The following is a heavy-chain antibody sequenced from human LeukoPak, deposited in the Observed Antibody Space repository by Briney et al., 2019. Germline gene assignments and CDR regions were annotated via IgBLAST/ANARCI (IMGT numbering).Heavy chain of an antibody. Sequence: SETLSLTCAVSGGSISSSNWWSWVRQPPGKGLEWIGEIYHSGSTNYNPSLKSRVTISVDKSKNQFSLKLSSVTAADTAVYYCARDKAQWLGSDAFDIWGQGTMVTVSS. J-gene: IGHJ3*02. CDR2: IYHSGST. CDR1: GGSISSSNW. CDR3: ARDKAQWLGSDAFDI. V-gene: IGHV4-4*02. D-gene: IGHD6-19*01.